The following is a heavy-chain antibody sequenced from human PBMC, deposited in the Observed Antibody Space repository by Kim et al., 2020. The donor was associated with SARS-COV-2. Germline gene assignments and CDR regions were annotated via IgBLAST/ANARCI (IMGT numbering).Heavy chain of an antibody. Sequence: ASVKVSCKASGYTFSSYALHWLRQAPGESLEWMGWINTGNGNTKFSQKFQGRATITRDTSATTAYMQLSSLTSEDTAIYFCAFQSSGRCFDLFFVFWGQG. CDR2: INTGNGNT. J-gene: IGHJ1*01. CDR3: AFQSSGRCFDLFFVF. V-gene: IGHV1-3*04. CDR1: GYTFSSYA. D-gene: IGHD3-9*01.